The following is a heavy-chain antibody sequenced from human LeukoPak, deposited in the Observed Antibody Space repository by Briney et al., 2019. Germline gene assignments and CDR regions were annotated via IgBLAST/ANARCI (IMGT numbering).Heavy chain of an antibody. Sequence: GASVKVSCKASGYTFTSYAMHWVRQAPGQRLEWMGWINAGNGNTKYSQKFQGRVTITRDTSAGTAYMELSSLRSEDTAVYYCARALVVVPAAIAGWFDPWGQGTLVTVSS. CDR3: ARALVVVPAAIAGWFDP. V-gene: IGHV1-3*01. CDR2: INAGNGNT. D-gene: IGHD2-2*01. CDR1: GYTFTSYA. J-gene: IGHJ5*02.